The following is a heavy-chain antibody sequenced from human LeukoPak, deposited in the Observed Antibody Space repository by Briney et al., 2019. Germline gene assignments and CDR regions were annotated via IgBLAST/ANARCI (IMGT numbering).Heavy chain of an antibody. CDR3: ARVVISSGCFDY. V-gene: IGHV3-21*01. CDR1: GFTFSSYT. CDR2: ISSSSGYI. J-gene: IGHJ4*02. D-gene: IGHD6-25*01. Sequence: PGGSLRLSCAASGFTFSSYTMDWVRQAPGKGLEWVSSISSSSGYIYYAASVKGRFTISRDNAKNSLYLKMDSLRAEDTAVYYCARVVISSGCFDYWGQGTLVTVSS.